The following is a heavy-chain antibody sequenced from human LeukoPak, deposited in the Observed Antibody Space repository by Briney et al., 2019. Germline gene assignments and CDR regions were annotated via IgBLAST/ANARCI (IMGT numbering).Heavy chain of an antibody. CDR2: INAGNGDT. CDR3: ARGFWNRGTWGPYYFDY. D-gene: IGHD3-3*01. J-gene: IGHJ4*02. CDR1: GYIFTNHA. V-gene: IGHV1-3*01. Sequence: ASVKVSCKASGYIFTNHAMQWVRHAPGQRLEWMGWINAGNGDTKCSQNFQGRFTITRDTSAGTVYMDLSSLRYEDTAVYYCARGFWNRGTWGPYYFDYWGQGTLVTVSS.